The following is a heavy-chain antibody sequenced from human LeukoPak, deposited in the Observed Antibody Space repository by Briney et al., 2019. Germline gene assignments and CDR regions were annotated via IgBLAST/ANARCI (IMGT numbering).Heavy chain of an antibody. V-gene: IGHV3-74*01. J-gene: IGHJ4*02. CDR1: GFTISDYC. Sequence: QPAGTLSLTCAASGFTISDYCLIWVRQAPGKGLESVSRINTDGTVTTYAQSVKGRFTVSRDNADNTMFLQMNSVRDEDTAVYYCATKQWLAPPPDSWGQGTPVSVSS. D-gene: IGHD6-19*01. CDR2: INTDGTVT. CDR3: ATKQWLAPPPDS.